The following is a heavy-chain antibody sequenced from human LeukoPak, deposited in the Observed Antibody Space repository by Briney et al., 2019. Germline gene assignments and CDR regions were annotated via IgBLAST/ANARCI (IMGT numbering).Heavy chain of an antibody. D-gene: IGHD6-13*01. V-gene: IGHV1-18*01. CDR3: ARAVIPVAVKPAFDY. CDR2: ISPFNGNT. J-gene: IGHJ4*02. CDR1: GYSFTSYG. Sequence: ASVKVSCKASGYSFTSYGFSWVRQAPGQGLEWMGWISPFNGNTNYAQRLQGRVTMTSDTSTTTAYMELRSLSSDDTAVYYCARAVIPVAVKPAFDYWGQGTLVTVSS.